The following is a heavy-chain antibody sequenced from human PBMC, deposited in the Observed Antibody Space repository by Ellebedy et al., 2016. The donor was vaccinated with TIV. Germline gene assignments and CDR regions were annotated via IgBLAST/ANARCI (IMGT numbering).Heavy chain of an antibody. CDR3: ARGDYGDYAFDY. CDR2: INHSGST. J-gene: IGHJ4*02. CDR1: GGSFSAYY. V-gene: IGHV4-34*01. Sequence: SDTLSLTXALYGGSFSAYYWSWIRQPPGKGLEWIGEINHSGSTNANPSLKSRVTISVDTSKNQFSLKLNSVTAADTAVYYCARGDYGDYAFDYWGQGTLVTVSS. D-gene: IGHD4-17*01.